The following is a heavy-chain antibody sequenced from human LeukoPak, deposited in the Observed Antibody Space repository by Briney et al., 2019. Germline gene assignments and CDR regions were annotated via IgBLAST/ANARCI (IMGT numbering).Heavy chain of an antibody. D-gene: IGHD3-3*01. Sequence: ASVKVSCKASGGTFSSYAISWVRQAPGQGLEWMGIINPSGGSTSYAQKFQGRVTMTRDTSTSTVYMELSSLRSEDTAVYYCASTDDFWSGPTDYWGQGTLVTASS. J-gene: IGHJ4*02. CDR2: INPSGGST. CDR3: ASTDDFWSGPTDY. CDR1: GGTFSSYA. V-gene: IGHV1-46*01.